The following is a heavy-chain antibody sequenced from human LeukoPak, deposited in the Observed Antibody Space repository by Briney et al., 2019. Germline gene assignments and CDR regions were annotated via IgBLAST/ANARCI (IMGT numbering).Heavy chain of an antibody. CDR3: ARQGVIVVVPAALDY. Sequence: SETLSLTCTVSGGSISSSSYYWGWIRQPPGNGLEWIGSIYYSGSTYYNPSLKSRVTISVDTSKNQFSLKLSSVTAADTAVYYCARQGVIVVVPAALDYWGQGTLVTVSS. V-gene: IGHV4-39*01. CDR2: IYYSGST. J-gene: IGHJ4*02. D-gene: IGHD2-2*01. CDR1: GGSISSSSYY.